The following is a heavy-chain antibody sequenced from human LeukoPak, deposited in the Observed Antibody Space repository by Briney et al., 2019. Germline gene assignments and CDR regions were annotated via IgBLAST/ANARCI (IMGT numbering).Heavy chain of an antibody. CDR2: ISSDGNNT. CDR3: GRYTGGGVY. CDR1: GFTFSSGY. J-gene: IGHJ4*02. Sequence: GGSLRLSCAVSGFTFSSGYTHWVRQPPGKGPVWVSRISSDGNNTIYADSVKGRFTISRDDARNTLYLQMNSLRDADTAVYYCGRYTGGGVYWGQGTLVTVSS. V-gene: IGHV3-74*01. D-gene: IGHD2-2*02.